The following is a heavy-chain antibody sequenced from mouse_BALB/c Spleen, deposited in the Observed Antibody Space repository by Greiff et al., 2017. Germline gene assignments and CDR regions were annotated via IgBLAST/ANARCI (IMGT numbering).Heavy chain of an antibody. Sequence: EVMLVESGGGLVKPGGSLKLSCAASGFTFSSYAMSWVRQTPEKRLEWVASISSGGSTYYPDSVKGRFTISRDNARNILYLQMSSLRSEDTAMYYCARGGEKITTVVPDVWGAGTTVTVSS. CDR3: ARGGEKITTVVPDV. V-gene: IGHV5-6-5*01. J-gene: IGHJ1*01. CDR2: ISSGGST. CDR1: GFTFSSYA. D-gene: IGHD1-1*01.